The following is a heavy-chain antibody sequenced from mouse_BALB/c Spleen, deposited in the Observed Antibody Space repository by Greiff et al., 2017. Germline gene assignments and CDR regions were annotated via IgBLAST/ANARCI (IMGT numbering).Heavy chain of an antibody. J-gene: IGHJ2*01. D-gene: IGHD2-4*01. CDR2: ISSGSSYT. CDR3: TSDYALDY. V-gene: IGHV5-6*01. Sequence: DVLLVESGGDLVKPGGSVKLSCAASGFTFSSYCMSWVRQTPDKRLEWVATISSGSSYTYYPASVKGRFTISRANAQNTMYLQMSSLKSEDTAMYYGTSDYALDYGGQGTTLPASS. CDR1: GFTFSSYC.